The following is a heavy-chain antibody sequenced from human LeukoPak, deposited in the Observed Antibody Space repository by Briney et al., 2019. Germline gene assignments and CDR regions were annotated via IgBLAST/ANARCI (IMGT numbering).Heavy chain of an antibody. CDR1: GYTLTELS. J-gene: IGHJ4*02. CDR3: ATITMVRGVRPPDDY. D-gene: IGHD3-10*01. Sequence: ASVKVSCKVSGYTLTELSMHWVRQAPGKGLEWMGGFDPEDGDTIYAQKFQGRVTMTEDTSTDTAYMELSSLRSEDTAVYYCATITMVRGVRPPDDYWGQGTLVTVSS. CDR2: FDPEDGDT. V-gene: IGHV1-24*01.